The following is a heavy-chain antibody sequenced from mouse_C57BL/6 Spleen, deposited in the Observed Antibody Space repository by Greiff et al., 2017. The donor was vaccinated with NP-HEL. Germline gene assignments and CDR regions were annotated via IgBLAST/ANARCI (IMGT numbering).Heavy chain of an antibody. CDR1: GYSITSGYY. CDR2: ISYDGSN. V-gene: IGHV3-6*01. CDR3: ASPIYYAMDY. Sequence: DVKLQESGPGLVKPSQSLSLTCSVTGYSITSGYYWNWIRQFPGNKLEWMGYISYDGSNNYNPSLKNRISITRDTSKNQFFLKLNSVTTEDTATYYCASPIYYAMDYWGQGTSVTVSS. J-gene: IGHJ4*01.